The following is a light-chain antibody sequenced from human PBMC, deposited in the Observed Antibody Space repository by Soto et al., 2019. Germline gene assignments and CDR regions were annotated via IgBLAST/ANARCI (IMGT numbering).Light chain of an antibody. CDR3: QQYGSSPLT. CDR2: GAS. CDR1: QSVSSSY. Sequence: EIVFTQSPGTLSLSPGERATLSCRASQSVSSSYLAWYQQKPGQAPRLLIYGASSRATGIPDRFSGSGSGTDFTLSISRLEPEGFAVYYCQQYGSSPLTFGGVTKVEIK. J-gene: IGKJ4*01. V-gene: IGKV3-20*01.